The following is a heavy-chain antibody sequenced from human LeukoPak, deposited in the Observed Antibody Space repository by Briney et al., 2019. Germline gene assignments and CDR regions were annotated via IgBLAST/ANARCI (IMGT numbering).Heavy chain of an antibody. J-gene: IGHJ4*02. CDR1: GYTFTVYY. D-gene: IGHD6-19*01. CDR3: AAEIAVAGIRSFDY. CDR2: INPNSGGT. V-gene: IGHV1-2*02. Sequence: GASVKLSRRASGYTFTVYYMHGVRRAPAQGLECVGRINPNSGGTNYAQKFQGRVTMTRDTSISTAYMELRRLRSDDTAVYYCAAEIAVAGIRSFDYWGQGTLVTVSS.